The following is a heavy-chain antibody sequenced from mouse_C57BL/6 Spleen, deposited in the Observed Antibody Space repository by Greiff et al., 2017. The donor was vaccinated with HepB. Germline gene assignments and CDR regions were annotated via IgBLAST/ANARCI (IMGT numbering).Heavy chain of an antibody. CDR2: ISNGGGST. CDR3: AREDYGSSYDFAY. J-gene: IGHJ3*01. D-gene: IGHD1-1*01. CDR1: GFTFSDYY. Sequence: EVMLVESGGGLVQPGGSLKLSCAASGFTFSDYYMYWVRQTPEKRLEWVAYISNGGGSTYYPDTVKGRFTISRDNAKNTLYLQMSRLKSEDTAMYYCAREDYGSSYDFAYWGQGTLVTVSA. V-gene: IGHV5-12*01.